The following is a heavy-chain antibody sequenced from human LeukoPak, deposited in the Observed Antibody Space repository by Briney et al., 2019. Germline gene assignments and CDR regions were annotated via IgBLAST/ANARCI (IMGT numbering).Heavy chain of an antibody. D-gene: IGHD2-15*01. CDR2: ISGSGGTT. V-gene: IGHV3-23*01. CDR3: AKDDCSGGSCYSSGNDAFDI. CDR1: GFTFSSYA. J-gene: IGHJ3*02. Sequence: GGSLRLSCAASGFTFSSYAMSWVRQAPGKGLEWVSLISGSGGTTYYAGSVKGRFTISRDNSKNTLYLQMSSLRAEDTAVYYCAKDDCSGGSCYSSGNDAFDIWGQGTMVTVSS.